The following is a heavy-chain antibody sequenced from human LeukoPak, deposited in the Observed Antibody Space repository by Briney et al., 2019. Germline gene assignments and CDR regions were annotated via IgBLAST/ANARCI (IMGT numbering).Heavy chain of an antibody. J-gene: IGHJ3*02. CDR1: GYTFTGYY. D-gene: IGHD3-10*01. Sequence: ASVKVSCEASGYTFTGYYMHWVRQAPGQGLEWMGWINPNSGGTNYAQKFQGRVTMTRDTSISTAYMELSRLRSDDTAVYYCARSYGEADAFDIWGQGTMVTVSS. V-gene: IGHV1-2*02. CDR2: INPNSGGT. CDR3: ARSYGEADAFDI.